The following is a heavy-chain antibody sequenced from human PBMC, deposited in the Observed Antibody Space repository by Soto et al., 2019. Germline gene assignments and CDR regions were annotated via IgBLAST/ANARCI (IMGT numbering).Heavy chain of an antibody. V-gene: IGHV4-30-2*01. CDR2: IYHSGST. CDR1: GGSISSGGYS. D-gene: IGHD2-15*01. CDR3: ARGEVVALGY. Sequence: QLQLQESGSGLVKPSQTLSLTCAVSGGSISSGGYSWSWIRQPPGKGLEWIGYIYHSGSTYYNPSPQRRVHILVDRSKNQFSLKLSSVTAADTAVYYCARGEVVALGYWGQGTLVTVSS. J-gene: IGHJ4*02.